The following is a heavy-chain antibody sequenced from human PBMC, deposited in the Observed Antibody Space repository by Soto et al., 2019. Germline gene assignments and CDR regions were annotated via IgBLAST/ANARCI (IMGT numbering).Heavy chain of an antibody. CDR2: VYHSGST. Sequence: QVQLQESGPGLVKPSGTLSLTCTVSGASISSSNWWSWVRQPPGKGLEWIGEVYHSGSTKYNPSLKSRGTMSVDKSKNQLTLNLSSVTAADTAVYFCASSNNYNWFDPWGQGTLVTVSS. CDR1: GASISSSNW. D-gene: IGHD1-20*01. CDR3: ASSNNYNWFDP. J-gene: IGHJ5*02. V-gene: IGHV4-4*02.